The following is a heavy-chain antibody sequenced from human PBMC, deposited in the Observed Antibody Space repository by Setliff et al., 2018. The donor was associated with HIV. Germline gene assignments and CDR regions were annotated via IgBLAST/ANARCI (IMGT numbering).Heavy chain of an antibody. D-gene: IGHD2-15*01. V-gene: IGHV1-46*01. CDR3: AKAARSREDYFDY. Sequence: ASVKVSCKASGYTFTDYYMHWVRQAPGQGLEWMGIINPSGGSTSYAQKFQGRVTMTRDTSTSTVYMELSGLRSEDTAVYYCAKAARSREDYFDYWGQGTLVTVSS. CDR1: GYTFTDYY. CDR2: INPSGGST. J-gene: IGHJ4*02.